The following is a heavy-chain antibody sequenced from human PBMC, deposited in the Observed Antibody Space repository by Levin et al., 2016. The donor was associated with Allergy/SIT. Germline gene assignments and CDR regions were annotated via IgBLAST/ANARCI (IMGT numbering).Heavy chain of an antibody. D-gene: IGHD6-19*01. J-gene: IGHJ4*02. CDR1: SDSISEFY. V-gene: IGHV4-59*13. CDR3: VRERSYSSGPYTDYYLDS. Sequence: SETLSLTCTVSSDSISEFYWHWVRQPPGKGLEWIGNVHYSGNTNYKPSLKSRVTITMNISKKQFSLKLGSVTPADTAAYYCVRERSYSSGPYTDYYLDSWGPGTLVTVSS. CDR2: VHYSGNT.